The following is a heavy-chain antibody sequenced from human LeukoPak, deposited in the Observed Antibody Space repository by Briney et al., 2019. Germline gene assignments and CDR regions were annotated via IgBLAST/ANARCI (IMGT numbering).Heavy chain of an antibody. Sequence: ASVKVSCKASGYTFTNYGITWVRQAPGQGLEWMGWISAYNGNTNYAQKLQGRVIMTTDTSTSTAYMELRSLRSDDTAVYYCARATSTVTNFDYWGQGILVTVSS. CDR3: ARATSTVTNFDY. CDR1: GYTFTNYG. D-gene: IGHD4-17*01. J-gene: IGHJ4*02. V-gene: IGHV1-18*01. CDR2: ISAYNGNT.